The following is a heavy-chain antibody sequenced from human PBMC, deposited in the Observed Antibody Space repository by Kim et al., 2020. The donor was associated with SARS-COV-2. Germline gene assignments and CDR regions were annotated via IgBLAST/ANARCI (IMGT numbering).Heavy chain of an antibody. D-gene: IGHD2-21*02. J-gene: IGHJ3*02. V-gene: IGHV7-4-1*02. CDR2: INTNTGNP. Sequence: ASVKVSCKASGYTFTSYAMNWVRQAPGQGLEWMGWINTNTGNPTYAQGFTGRFVFSLDTSVSTAYLQISSLKAEDTAVYYCAREGIIQWRTYCGGDCYSNAFDIWGQGTMVTVSS. CDR1: GYTFTSYA. CDR3: AREGIIQWRTYCGGDCYSNAFDI.